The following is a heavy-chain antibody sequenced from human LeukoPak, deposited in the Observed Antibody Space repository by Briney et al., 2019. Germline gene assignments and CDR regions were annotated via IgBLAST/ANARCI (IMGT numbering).Heavy chain of an antibody. J-gene: IGHJ6*03. D-gene: IGHD3-10*01. Sequence: GASVKASCKASGYTFTSYTMHWVRQAPGQRLEWMGWINAGNGNTKYSQEFQGRVTITRDTSASTGYMELSNLRSEDMAVYYCARGTVRGYTYFYMDVWGKGTTVTVSS. CDR1: GYTFTSYT. V-gene: IGHV1-3*03. CDR2: INAGNGNT. CDR3: ARGTVRGYTYFYMDV.